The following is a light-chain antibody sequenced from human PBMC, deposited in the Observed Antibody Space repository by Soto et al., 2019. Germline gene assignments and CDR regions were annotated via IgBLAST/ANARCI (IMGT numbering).Light chain of an antibody. CDR3: QQSYSTPLFT. Sequence: DIQMTHSPSSLSASVGDRVTITFRSSQSISSYLNWYQQKPGKAPKLLIYAASSLQSGVPSRFSGSGSGTDFTLTISSLQPEDFATYYCQQSYSTPLFTFGPGTKVDIK. J-gene: IGKJ3*01. V-gene: IGKV1-39*01. CDR2: AAS. CDR1: QSISSY.